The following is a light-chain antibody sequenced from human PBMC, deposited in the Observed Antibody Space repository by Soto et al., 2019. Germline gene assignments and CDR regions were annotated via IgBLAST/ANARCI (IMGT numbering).Light chain of an antibody. CDR1: QDISNY. CDR2: AAS. Sequence: DIQMTQSPSSLSASVGDRVTITCRASQDISNYLAWYQQKPGKVPKLLIYAASTLQSGVPSRFSGSGSGTDFTLTISSLQPADVATYYCQKYNSAPLTFGGGTKVEIK. CDR3: QKYNSAPLT. V-gene: IGKV1-27*01. J-gene: IGKJ4*01.